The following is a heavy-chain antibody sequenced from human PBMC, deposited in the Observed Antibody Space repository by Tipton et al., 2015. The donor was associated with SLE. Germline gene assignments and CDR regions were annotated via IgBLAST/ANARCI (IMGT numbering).Heavy chain of an antibody. CDR2: INHRGST. CDR3: ARSPGTARAEFVHH. CDR1: GGSFSGYY. Sequence: TLSLTCAVYGGSFSGYYWSWIRQPPGKGLEWIGEINHRGSTNYNPSLKSRITISLDTSKNQFPLKLNSVTAADTAVNYCARSPGTARAEFVHHWGQGTLVTVSS. V-gene: IGHV4-34*01. D-gene: IGHD1-14*01. J-gene: IGHJ1*01.